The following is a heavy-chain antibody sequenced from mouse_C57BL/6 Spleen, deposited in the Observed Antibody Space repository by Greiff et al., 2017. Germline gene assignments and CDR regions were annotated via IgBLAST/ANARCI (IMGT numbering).Heavy chain of an antibody. J-gene: IGHJ2*01. CDR1: GYTFTRYW. V-gene: IGHV1-69*01. CDR2: IDPSDSYT. D-gene: IGHD2-3*01. Sequence: QVQLQQPGAELVMPGASVKLSCKASGYTFTRYWMHWVKQRPGQGLEWIGEIDPSDSYTNYNQKFKGKSTLTVDKSSSTAYMQLSSLTSEDSAVYYCARSGDGYRFFDYWSQGTTLSVSS. CDR3: ARSGDGYRFFDY.